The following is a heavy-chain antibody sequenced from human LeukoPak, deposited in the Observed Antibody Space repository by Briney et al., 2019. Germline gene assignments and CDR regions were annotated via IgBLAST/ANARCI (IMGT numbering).Heavy chain of an antibody. D-gene: IGHD3-22*01. Sequence: ASVKVSCKASGGTFSSYAISWVRQAPGQGLEWMGGIIPIFGTANYAQKFQGRVTITADESTSTAYMELSSLRSEDTAVYYCARIGHNYYDSSGYSQGYWGQGTLVTVSS. V-gene: IGHV1-69*13. J-gene: IGHJ4*02. CDR2: IIPIFGTA. CDR1: GGTFSSYA. CDR3: ARIGHNYYDSSGYSQGY.